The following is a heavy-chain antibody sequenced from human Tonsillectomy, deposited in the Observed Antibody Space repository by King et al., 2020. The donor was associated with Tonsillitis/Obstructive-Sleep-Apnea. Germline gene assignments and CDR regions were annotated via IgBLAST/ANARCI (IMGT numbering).Heavy chain of an antibody. D-gene: IGHD4-11*01. CDR2: ISHRGGP. V-gene: IGHV4-31*03. Sequence: VQLQESGPGLVMPSQTLSLTCTVSDDSISSSDYYWGWFRQHPGKGLEWIGCISHRGGPYYNPSLKSRLTISLETSQKQFFLKLSSVTAADTAVYYCSRSTEYSNYEAYWGQGILVTVSS. CDR3: SRSTEYSNYEAY. J-gene: IGHJ4*02. CDR1: DDSISSSDYY.